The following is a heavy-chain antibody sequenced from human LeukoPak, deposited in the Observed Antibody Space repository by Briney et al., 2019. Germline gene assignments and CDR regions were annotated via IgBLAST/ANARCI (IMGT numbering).Heavy chain of an antibody. D-gene: IGHD3-22*01. CDR1: GYSFTSYW. Sequence: GESLKISCKGSGYSFTSYWIGWVRQMPGKGLEWMGIIYPGDSDTRYSPSFQGQVTISADKSISTAYLQWSSLKASDTAMYYCARHQWCSSGYYELSCWFDPWGQGTLVTVSS. CDR2: IYPGDSDT. J-gene: IGHJ5*02. V-gene: IGHV5-51*01. CDR3: ARHQWCSSGYYELSCWFDP.